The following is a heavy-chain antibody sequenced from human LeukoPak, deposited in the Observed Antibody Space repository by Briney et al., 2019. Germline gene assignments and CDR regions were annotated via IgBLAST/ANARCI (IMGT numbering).Heavy chain of an antibody. CDR3: VRDSGSSYGYYFLH. CDR1: GFTFHSYS. Sequence: GGSLRLSCAASGFTFHSYSMYWVRQAPGKGLEWVSSISSSSSHMFYADSVKGRFSISRDNANNSLYLQMNSLRAEDTAVYYCVRDSGSSYGYYFLHWGQGTLVTVSS. CDR2: ISSSSSHM. D-gene: IGHD1-26*01. V-gene: IGHV3-21*01. J-gene: IGHJ1*01.